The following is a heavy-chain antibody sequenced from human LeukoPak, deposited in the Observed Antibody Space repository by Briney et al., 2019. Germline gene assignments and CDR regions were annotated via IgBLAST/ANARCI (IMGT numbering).Heavy chain of an antibody. J-gene: IGHJ4*02. CDR2: IYYSGST. Sequence: SETLSLTCTVSGGSISSYYWSWIRQPPGKGLEWIGYIYYSGSTNYNPSLKSRATISVDTSKNQFSLKLSSVTAADTAVYYCAGEEYYYDSSGTRIWGQGTLVTVSS. D-gene: IGHD3-22*01. CDR1: GGSISSYY. CDR3: AGEEYYYDSSGTRI. V-gene: IGHV4-59*01.